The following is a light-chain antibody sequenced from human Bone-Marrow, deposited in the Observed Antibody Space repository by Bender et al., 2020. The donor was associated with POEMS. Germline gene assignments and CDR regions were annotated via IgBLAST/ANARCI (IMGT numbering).Light chain of an antibody. V-gene: IGLV1-44*01. Sequence: QSVLTQPPSASGTPGQSVIISCSGTDSNFGGNNVNWYQHLPGTAPRLVVYSNYQRPSGVPDRFSGSKSGNTASLTISGLRADDEADYYCCSFAGSLVVFGGGTKLTVL. CDR1: DSNFGGNN. CDR2: SNY. J-gene: IGLJ2*01. CDR3: CSFAGSLVV.